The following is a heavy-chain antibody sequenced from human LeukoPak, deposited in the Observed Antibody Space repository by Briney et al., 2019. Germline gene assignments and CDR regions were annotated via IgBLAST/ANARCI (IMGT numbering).Heavy chain of an antibody. Sequence: SETLSLTCTVSGGSISSYYWSWIRQPPGKGLEWIGYIYYSGSTNYNPSLKSRVTISVNTSKNQFSLRLSSVTAADTAVYYCARGYAQKRITIFALFDPWGQGTLVTVSS. CDR3: ARGYAQKRITIFALFDP. D-gene: IGHD3-9*01. CDR1: GGSISSYY. CDR2: IYYSGST. V-gene: IGHV4-59*01. J-gene: IGHJ5*02.